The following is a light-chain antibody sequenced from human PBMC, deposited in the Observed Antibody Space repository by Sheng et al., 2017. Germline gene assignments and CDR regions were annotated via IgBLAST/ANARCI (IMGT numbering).Light chain of an antibody. CDR1: ESISSW. CDR2: KAS. V-gene: IGKV1-5*03. J-gene: IGKJ1*01. CDR3: QQYSRYYPT. Sequence: IQMTQSPSTLSAYVGDRVTITCRASESISSWLAWYQQKPGKVPKLLISKASILETEVPSRFSASGSGTEFTLTIRSLQPDDIGSYYCQQYSRYYPTFGQGTKVE.